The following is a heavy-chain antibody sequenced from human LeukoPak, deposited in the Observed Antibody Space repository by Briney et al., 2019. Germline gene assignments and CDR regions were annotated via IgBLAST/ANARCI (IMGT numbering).Heavy chain of an antibody. Sequence: GGSLRLSCAASGFTFSGYDMHWVRQATGKGLEWVSAIGTAGDTYYPGSVKGRFTISRENAKNSLYLQMNSLRAGDTAVYYCARAHSWYDAFDIWGQGTMVTVSS. J-gene: IGHJ3*02. V-gene: IGHV3-13*01. D-gene: IGHD6-13*01. CDR2: IGTAGDT. CDR3: ARAHSWYDAFDI. CDR1: GFTFSGYD.